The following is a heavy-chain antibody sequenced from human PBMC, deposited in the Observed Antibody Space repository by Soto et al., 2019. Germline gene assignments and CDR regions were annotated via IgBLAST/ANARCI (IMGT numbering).Heavy chain of an antibody. V-gene: IGHV3-21*04. CDR1: GFTFSSYS. Sequence: GGSLRLSCAASGFTFSSYSMNWVRQAPGKGLEWVSSISSNSSTIYYADSVKGRFTISRDNARNSLYLQMNSLRAEDTAFYYCAKGAGYYYYYYMDVWGKGTTVTVSS. CDR3: AKGAGYYYYYYMDV. CDR2: ISSNSSTI. J-gene: IGHJ6*03. D-gene: IGHD6-25*01.